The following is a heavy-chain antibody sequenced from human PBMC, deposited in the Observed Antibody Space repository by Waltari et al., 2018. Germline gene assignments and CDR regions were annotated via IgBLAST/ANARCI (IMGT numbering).Heavy chain of an antibody. V-gene: IGHV1-69*13. CDR2: IIPIVGTA. Sequence: QVQLVQSGAEVKKPGSSVKVSCKASGGTFSSYAISWVRQAPGQGLEWMGGIIPIVGTANYAQKVQGRVTITADESTSTAYMELSSLRSEDTAVYYGARARVGLYSGYAYRGGIDYWGQGTLVTVSS. CDR3: ARARVGLYSGYAYRGGIDY. J-gene: IGHJ4*02. CDR1: GGTFSSYA. D-gene: IGHD5-12*01.